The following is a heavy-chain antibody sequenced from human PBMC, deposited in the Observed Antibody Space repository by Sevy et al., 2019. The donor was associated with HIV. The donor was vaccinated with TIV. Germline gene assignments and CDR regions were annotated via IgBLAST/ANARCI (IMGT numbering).Heavy chain of an antibody. CDR3: ARFGIVGATRYYYYYGMDV. D-gene: IGHD1-26*01. CDR1: GFTFSDHY. Sequence: GGSLRLSCAASGFTFSDHYMDWVRQAPGKGLEWVGRTRNKANSYTTEYAASVKGGFTISRDDSKNSLYLQMNSLKTEDTAVYYCARFGIVGATRYYYYYGMDVWGQGTTVTVSS. CDR2: TRNKANSYTT. V-gene: IGHV3-72*01. J-gene: IGHJ6*02.